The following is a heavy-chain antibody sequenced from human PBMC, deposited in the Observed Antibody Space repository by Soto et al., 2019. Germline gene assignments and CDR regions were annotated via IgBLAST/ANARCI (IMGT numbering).Heavy chain of an antibody. D-gene: IGHD2-15*01. CDR2: IKSKSDGGTT. V-gene: IGHV3-15*01. CDR3: TTDLWRIAVVVGSTGYFNP. CDR1: GFTFSDAW. Sequence: PVGSLRLSYAASGFTFSDAWMSWIRQEPGKGLDWVGRIKSKSDGGTTEYAAPVRGRFTISRDDSKNTSYLQMNSLKTEDTAVYYCTTDLWRIAVVVGSTGYFNPWGQGTPVPVSS. J-gene: IGHJ5*02.